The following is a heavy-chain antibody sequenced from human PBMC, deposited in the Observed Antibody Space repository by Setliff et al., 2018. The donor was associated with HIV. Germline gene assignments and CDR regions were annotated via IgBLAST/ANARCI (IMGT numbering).Heavy chain of an antibody. D-gene: IGHD6-13*01. V-gene: IGHV4-4*02. CDR1: GGSISSSYW. CDR2: IYHSGST. J-gene: IGHJ5*02. Sequence: PSETLSLTCAVSGGSISSSYWWSWVRQTPGEGLEWIGEIYHSGSTNYNPSLKSRVTISVDTSNNQFFLKLTSVTAADTAAYYCARGDHRIIAAAGSGWFDPWGQGTLVTVSS. CDR3: ARGDHRIIAAAGSGWFDP.